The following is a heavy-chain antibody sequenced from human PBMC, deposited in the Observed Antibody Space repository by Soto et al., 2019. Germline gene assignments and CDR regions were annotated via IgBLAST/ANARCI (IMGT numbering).Heavy chain of an antibody. CDR1: GFTVSSNY. J-gene: IGHJ6*02. CDR3: ARPSIAARPGYYYYGMDV. D-gene: IGHD6-6*01. V-gene: IGHV3-53*01. Sequence: GGSLRLSCAASGFTVSSNYMSWVRQAPGKGLEWVSVIYSGGSTYYADSVKGRFTISRDNSKNTLYLQMNSLRAEDTAVYYCARPSIAARPGYYYYGMDVWGQGTTVTVS. CDR2: IYSGGST.